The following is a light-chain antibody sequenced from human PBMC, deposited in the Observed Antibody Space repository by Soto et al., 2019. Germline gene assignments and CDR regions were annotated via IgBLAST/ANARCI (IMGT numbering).Light chain of an antibody. Sequence: DIQMTQSPSSLSASVGDRVTITCRASQSISSYLNWYQQKPGKAPKLLIYAASSLQSGVPSRFSGSGSGTDFTLTISSLQPEDFATYYCQQSYSTPRTFVQWTKVESK. V-gene: IGKV1-39*01. CDR3: QQSYSTPRT. J-gene: IGKJ1*01. CDR1: QSISSY. CDR2: AAS.